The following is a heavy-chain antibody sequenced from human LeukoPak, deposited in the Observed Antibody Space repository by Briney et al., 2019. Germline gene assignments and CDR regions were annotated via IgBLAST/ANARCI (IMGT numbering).Heavy chain of an antibody. Sequence: SVKVSCKASGGTFSSYAISWVRQAPGQGLEWMGGIIPIFVTANYAQKFKGRVTITTDESTSTAYMELRRLRSEDTAVYYCARDSPGYYYDSSGYHRRYYYYYMDVWGKGTTVTVSS. CDR1: GGTFSSYA. CDR3: ARDSPGYYYDSSGYHRRYYYYYMDV. D-gene: IGHD3-22*01. V-gene: IGHV1-69*05. J-gene: IGHJ6*03. CDR2: IIPIFVTA.